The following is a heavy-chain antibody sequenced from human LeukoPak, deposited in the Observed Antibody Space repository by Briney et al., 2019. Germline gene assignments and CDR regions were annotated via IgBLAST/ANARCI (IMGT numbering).Heavy chain of an antibody. CDR2: ISSSSSYI. Sequence: PGGSLRLSCAASGFTFSNYGMNWVRQAPGKGLEWVSSISSSSSYIYYADSVKGRFTISRDNAKNSLYLQMNSLRAEDTAVYYCAKSSGYETDWFDPWGQGTLVTVSS. V-gene: IGHV3-21*01. J-gene: IGHJ5*02. D-gene: IGHD3-22*01. CDR3: AKSSGYETDWFDP. CDR1: GFTFSNYG.